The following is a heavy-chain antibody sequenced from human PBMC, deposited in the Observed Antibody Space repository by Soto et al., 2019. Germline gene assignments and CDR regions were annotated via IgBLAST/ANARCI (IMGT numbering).Heavy chain of an antibody. Sequence: QVQLVQSGAEVKKPGASVKVSCKASGYTFTGYYMHWVRQAPGQGLEWMGWVKPNSGGTNSAQKLQVRVAMTRDTYISTAYMELSRLRSDDSAVYYCARGAYYYYDSSGYYDNTDYWGQGTLVTVSS. CDR2: VKPNSGGT. CDR3: ARGAYYYYDSSGYYDNTDY. CDR1: GYTFTGYY. D-gene: IGHD3-22*01. V-gene: IGHV1-2*02. J-gene: IGHJ4*02.